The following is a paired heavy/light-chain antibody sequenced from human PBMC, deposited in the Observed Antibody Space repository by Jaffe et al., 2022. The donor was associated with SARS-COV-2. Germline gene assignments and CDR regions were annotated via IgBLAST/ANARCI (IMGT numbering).Light chain of an antibody. V-gene: IGKV2-30*01. CDR2: KVS. CDR3: MQGTFWYT. Sequence: DVVMTQSPLSLPVTLGQPASISCRSSQSLVYSDGNTYLSWFQQRPGQSPRRLIYKVSNRDSGVPDRFSGSGSGTDFTLKISRVEADDVGVYYCMQGTFWYTCGQGTRVEIK. CDR1: QSLVYSDGNTY. J-gene: IGKJ2*01.
Heavy chain of an antibody. J-gene: IGHJ4*02. D-gene: IGHD2-15*01. Sequence: EVQLVESGGGLVKPGGSLRLSCAASGFTFSNAWMNWVRQAPGKGLDWVGRIKRNIDGGTADYAAPVKGRFTISRDDSENTLYLQMNSLKTEDTAVYYCTTLSDGGPHAWGQGTLVTVSS. CDR1: GFTFSNAW. CDR2: IKRNIDGGTA. V-gene: IGHV3-15*01. CDR3: TTLSDGGPHA.